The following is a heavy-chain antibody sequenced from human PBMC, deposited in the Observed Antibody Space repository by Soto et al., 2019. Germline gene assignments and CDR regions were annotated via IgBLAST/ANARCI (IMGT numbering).Heavy chain of an antibody. Sequence: SVKVSCKASGFTFTSSAVQWVRQARGQRLEWIGWIVVGSGNTNYAQKFQERVTITRDMSTSTAYMELSSLRSEDTAVYYCAADTHLSYYYDSSGYYYEGDYWGQGTLVTVSS. CDR2: IVVGSGNT. J-gene: IGHJ4*02. CDR3: AADTHLSYYYDSSGYYYEGDY. D-gene: IGHD3-22*01. CDR1: GFTFTSSA. V-gene: IGHV1-58*01.